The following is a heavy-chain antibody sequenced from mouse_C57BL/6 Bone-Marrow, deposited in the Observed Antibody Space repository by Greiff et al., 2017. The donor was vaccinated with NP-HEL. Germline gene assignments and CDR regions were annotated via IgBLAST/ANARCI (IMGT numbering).Heavy chain of an antibody. CDR1: GFTFSSYA. CDR3: AREGDGNYVDY. Sequence: EVQLMESGGGLVKPGGSLKLSCAASGFTFSSYAMSWVSQTPEKRLEWVATISDGGSYTYYPDNVKGRFTISRDNAKNNLYLQMSHLKSEDTAMYYCAREGDGNYVDYWGQGTTLTVSS. V-gene: IGHV5-4*01. D-gene: IGHD2-1*01. J-gene: IGHJ2*01. CDR2: ISDGGSYT.